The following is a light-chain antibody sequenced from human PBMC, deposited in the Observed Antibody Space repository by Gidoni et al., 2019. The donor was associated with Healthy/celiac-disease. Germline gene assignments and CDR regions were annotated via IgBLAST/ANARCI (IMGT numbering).Light chain of an antibody. J-gene: IGKJ2*01. CDR1: QSISSW. Sequence: DIQMTPSPSTLSSSVGDRVTITCRASQSISSWLDWYKPKPGKAPKLLIYKASSLEIGVPSRFSGIGSGTEFTLTISSLQPDDFATYYFQQYNSYYTFGQGTKLEIK. V-gene: IGKV1-5*03. CDR2: KAS. CDR3: QQYNSYYT.